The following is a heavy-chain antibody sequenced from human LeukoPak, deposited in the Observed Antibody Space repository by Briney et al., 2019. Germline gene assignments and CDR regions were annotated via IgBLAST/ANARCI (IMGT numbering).Heavy chain of an antibody. CDR1: GGSFSGYY. J-gene: IGHJ3*02. D-gene: IGHD3-10*01. CDR3: ARGLVGSGDAFDI. Sequence: SETLSLTCAVYGGSFSGYYWSWIRQPPGKGLEWIGEINHSGSTNYNPSLKSRVTISVDTSKNQFSLKLSSVTAADTAVYYCARGLVGSGDAFDIWGQGTMVTVSS. CDR2: INHSGST. V-gene: IGHV4-34*01.